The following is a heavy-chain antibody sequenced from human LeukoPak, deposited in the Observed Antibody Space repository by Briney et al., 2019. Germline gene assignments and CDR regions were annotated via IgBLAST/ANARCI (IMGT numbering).Heavy chain of an antibody. D-gene: IGHD3-22*01. CDR1: GFTFSSYA. V-gene: IGHV3-30-3*01. CDR2: ISYDGSNK. CDR3: ARDWATFERRPMIVSRIDY. Sequence: PGGSLRLSCAASGFTFSSYAMHWVRQAPGKGLEWVAVISYDGSNKYYADSVKGRFTISRDNSKNTLYLQMNSLRAEDTAVYYCARDWATFERRPMIVSRIDYWGQGTLVTVSS. J-gene: IGHJ4*02.